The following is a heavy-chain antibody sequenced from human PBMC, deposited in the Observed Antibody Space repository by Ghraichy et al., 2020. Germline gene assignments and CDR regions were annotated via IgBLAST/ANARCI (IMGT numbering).Heavy chain of an antibody. CDR1: GYTFTGYY. J-gene: IGHJ3*02. CDR3: STHAYYDILTGYFPFDI. Sequence: ASVKVSCKASGYTFTGYYMHWVRQAPGQGLEWMGWIRPNSGGTNYAQKFQGRVTMTRDTSISTAYMELGRLRSDDTAIYYCSTHAYYDILTGYFPFDIWGPGTMVPVSS. D-gene: IGHD3-9*01. V-gene: IGHV1-2*02. CDR2: IRPNSGGT.